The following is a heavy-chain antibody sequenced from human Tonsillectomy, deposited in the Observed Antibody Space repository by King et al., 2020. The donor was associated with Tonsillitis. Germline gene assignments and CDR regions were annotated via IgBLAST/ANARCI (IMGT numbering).Heavy chain of an antibody. CDR1: GGSFSGYY. CDR3: ARLLFCSNGICPPDYYYYYMDV. J-gene: IGHJ6*03. D-gene: IGHD2-8*01. Sequence: VQLQQWGAGLLKPSESLSLTCAVYGGSFSGYYCSWIRQPPGKGLEWIGEINHSGRTHYNPSLKSRVTVSVDTSKNQFSLKLSSVTAADTAVYYCARLLFCSNGICPPDYYYYYMDVWGKGTTVTVSS. V-gene: IGHV4-34*01. CDR2: INHSGRT.